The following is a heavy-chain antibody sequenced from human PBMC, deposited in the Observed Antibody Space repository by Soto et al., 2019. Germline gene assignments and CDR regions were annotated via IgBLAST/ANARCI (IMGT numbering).Heavy chain of an antibody. Sequence: GGSLRLSCAASGFTFTDYYMSWIRQVPGRGPEWLSYISSSSGDTNYADSVKGRFTISRDNAKKSLFLQMNGLRVEDTAVYYCVKGVRQPDFWGRGTLVTVSS. J-gene: IGHJ4*02. CDR2: ISSSSGDT. CDR1: GFTFTDYY. CDR3: VKGVRQPDF. V-gene: IGHV3-11*06. D-gene: IGHD1-1*01.